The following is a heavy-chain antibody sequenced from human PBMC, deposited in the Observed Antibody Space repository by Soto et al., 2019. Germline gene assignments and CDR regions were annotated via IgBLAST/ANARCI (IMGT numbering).Heavy chain of an antibody. J-gene: IGHJ6*02. CDR3: ARDVEVPRDYYGMDV. CDR2: ISAYNGNT. CDR1: VYTFTSYG. Sequence: GASVKVSGKASVYTFTSYGISWVRQAPGQGLEWMGWISAYNGNTNYAQKLQGRVTMTTDTSTSTAYMELRSLRSDDTAVYYCARDVEVPRDYYGMDVWGQGTTVTVSS. V-gene: IGHV1-18*04.